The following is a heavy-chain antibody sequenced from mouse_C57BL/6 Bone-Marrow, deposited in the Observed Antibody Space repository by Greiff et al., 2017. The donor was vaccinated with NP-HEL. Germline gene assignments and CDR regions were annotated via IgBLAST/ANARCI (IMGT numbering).Heavy chain of an antibody. CDR1: GYTFTSYG. V-gene: IGHV1-81*01. D-gene: IGHD1-1*01. Sequence: LEESGAELARPGASVKLSCKASGYTFTSYGISWVKQRTGQGLEWIGEIYPRSGNTYYNEKFKGKATLTADKSSSTAYMELRSLPSEDSAVYFCARGAYYGSSYRFAYWGQGTLVTVSA. CDR2: IYPRSGNT. CDR3: ARGAYYGSSYRFAY. J-gene: IGHJ3*01.